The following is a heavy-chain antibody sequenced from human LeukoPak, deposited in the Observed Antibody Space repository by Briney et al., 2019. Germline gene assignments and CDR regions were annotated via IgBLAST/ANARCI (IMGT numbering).Heavy chain of an antibody. J-gene: IGHJ6*02. CDR1: GYTFTSYG. Sequence: ASVKVSCQASGYTFTSYGISWVRQAPGQGLEGMGWISAYNGNTNYAQKLQGRATITTDTSTRPDYMELRSLRSDDTAVYYCASSYGSGSYSHYRTYYYYGRDVWGQGTTVTVS. CDR3: ASSYGSGSYSHYRTYYYYGRDV. CDR2: ISAYNGNT. D-gene: IGHD3-10*01. V-gene: IGHV1-18*01.